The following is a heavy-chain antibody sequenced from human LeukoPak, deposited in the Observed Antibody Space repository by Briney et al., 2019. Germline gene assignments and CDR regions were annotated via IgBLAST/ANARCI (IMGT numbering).Heavy chain of an antibody. J-gene: IGHJ6*03. CDR1: GFTVSSNY. Sequence: GGSLRLSCAASGFTVSSNYMSWLRQSPGRGLEGVSVIYSYGSTYYADSVKGRFTSSRDNSNNTLYLQMNSLRVEDTAVYYCARLGGKQLVRYYQYYMDVWGKGTTVTVSS. CDR3: ARLGGKQLVRYYQYYMDV. D-gene: IGHD6-6*01. V-gene: IGHV3-66*03. CDR2: IYSYGST.